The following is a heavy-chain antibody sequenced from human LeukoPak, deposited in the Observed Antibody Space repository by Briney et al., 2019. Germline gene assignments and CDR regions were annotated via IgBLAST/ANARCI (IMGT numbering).Heavy chain of an antibody. V-gene: IGHV4-59*01. CDR1: GASISSSS. D-gene: IGHD5-18*01. CDR2: IHYSGNT. Sequence: SETLSLTCTVSGASISSSSWSWSRQPPGKGLEWIGYIHYSGNTNYNPSLKSRVTISVDTTKNQFSLHLSSVTAADTAVYYCARGRGHSYGQYYFNYWGQGTLVTVSS. CDR3: ARGRGHSYGQYYFNY. J-gene: IGHJ4*02.